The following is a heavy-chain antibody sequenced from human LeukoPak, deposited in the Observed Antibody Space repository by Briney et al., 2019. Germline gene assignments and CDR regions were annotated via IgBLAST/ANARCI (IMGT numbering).Heavy chain of an antibody. J-gene: IGHJ3*02. V-gene: IGHV3-72*01. CDR3: ARYCSSTSCSPDAFDI. Sequence: GGSLRLSCAASGFTFSGHYMDWVRQAPGKGLEWVGRTRNKANSYTTEYAASVKGRFTISRDDSKNSLYLQMNSLKTEDTAVYYCARYCSSTSCSPDAFDIWGQGTMVTVSS. CDR2: TRNKANSYTT. CDR1: GFTFSGHY. D-gene: IGHD2-2*01.